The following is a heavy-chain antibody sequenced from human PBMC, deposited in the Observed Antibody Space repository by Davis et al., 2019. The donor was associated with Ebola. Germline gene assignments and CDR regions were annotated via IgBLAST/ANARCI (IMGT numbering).Heavy chain of an antibody. J-gene: IGHJ5*02. CDR2: IYYSGST. Sequence: PSETLSLTCTVSGGSISSSSYYWGWIRQPPGKGLEWIGSIYYSGSTYYNPSLKSRVTISVDTSKNQFSLKLSSVTAADTAVYYCARHPKRGWFDPWGQGTLVTVSS. V-gene: IGHV4-39*01. CDR1: GGSISSSSYY. CDR3: ARHPKRGWFDP.